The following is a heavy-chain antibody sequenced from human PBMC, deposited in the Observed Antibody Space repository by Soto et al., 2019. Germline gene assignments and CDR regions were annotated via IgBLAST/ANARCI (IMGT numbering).Heavy chain of an antibody. V-gene: IGHV3-23*01. CDR3: ARYIPGVRYYGMDV. J-gene: IGHJ6*02. Sequence: GGSLRLSCAASGFTFSSYAMKWVRQAPGKGLEWVSLISESGTVTYYADSVKGRFTISRDNSGNTLFLQMYSLRAEDTAVYYCARYIPGVRYYGMDVWGQGTTVTVSS. CDR2: ISESGTVT. D-gene: IGHD2-2*01. CDR1: GFTFSSYA.